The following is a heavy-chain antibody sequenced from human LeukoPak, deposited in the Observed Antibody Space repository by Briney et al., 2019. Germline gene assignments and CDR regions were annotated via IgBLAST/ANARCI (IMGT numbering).Heavy chain of an antibody. CDR3: ARIKIFGQAFDI. CDR2: IYYSGST. V-gene: IGHV4-39*01. CDR1: GGSISSSSYY. D-gene: IGHD3/OR15-3a*01. Sequence: PSETLSLTCTVSGGSISSSSYYWGWIRQPPGKGLEWIGSIYYSGSTYYNPSLKSRVTISVDTSKNQFSLELSSVTAADTAVYYCARIKIFGQAFDIWGQGIMVTVSS. J-gene: IGHJ3*02.